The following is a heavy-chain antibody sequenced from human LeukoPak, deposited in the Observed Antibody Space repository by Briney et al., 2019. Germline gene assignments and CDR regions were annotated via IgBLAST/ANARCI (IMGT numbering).Heavy chain of an antibody. D-gene: IGHD2-15*01. CDR1: GGSITGYF. CDR2: IYHSGTT. CDR3: AQKAPYSPGYSQD. Sequence: SETLSLTCTVSGGSITGYFWTWVRQPPGKGLEWIGYIYHSGTTNYNPSLKSRVTISVDTSKSQFSLRLSSVTAADTAVYYCAQKAPYSPGYSQDWGQGTLVTVSS. J-gene: IGHJ1*01. V-gene: IGHV4-59*01.